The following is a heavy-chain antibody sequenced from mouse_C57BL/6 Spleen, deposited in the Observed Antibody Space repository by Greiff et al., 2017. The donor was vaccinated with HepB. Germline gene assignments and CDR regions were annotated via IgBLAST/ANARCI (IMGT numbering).Heavy chain of an antibody. Sequence: QVQLQQSGAELAKPGASVKLSCKASGYTFTSYWMHWVKQRPGQGLEWIGYINPSSGYTKYNQKFKDKATLTAYKSSSTAYMQLSSLTYEDSAVYYCARSLPLTGIDYWGQGTTRTVSS. J-gene: IGHJ2*01. CDR1: GYTFTSYW. CDR2: INPSSGYT. D-gene: IGHD4-1*01. V-gene: IGHV1-7*01. CDR3: ARSLPLTGIDY.